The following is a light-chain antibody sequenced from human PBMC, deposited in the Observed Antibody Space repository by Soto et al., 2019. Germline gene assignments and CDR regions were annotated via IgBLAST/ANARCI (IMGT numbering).Light chain of an antibody. V-gene: IGKV1-5*03. CDR1: QSINSW. J-gene: IGKJ3*01. CDR2: RAS. CDR3: PHYDSYSGT. Sequence: DIQMTQSPSTLSASVGDRVTITCRASQSINSWLAWYQQKPGKAPRLLIYRASSLEGGVPSRVSGSGSGAEFPLPISSLQPYDFSTYYFPHYDSYSGTFGPGTKVDIK.